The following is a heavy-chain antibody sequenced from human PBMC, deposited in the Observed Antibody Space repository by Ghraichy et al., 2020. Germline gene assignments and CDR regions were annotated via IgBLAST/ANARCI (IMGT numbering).Heavy chain of an antibody. CDR2: ISGSGGST. CDR1: GFTFSSYA. CDR3: ANDRTSVEDIAVAVDPPFDY. V-gene: IGHV3-23*01. Sequence: GGSLRLSCAASGFTFSSYAMSWVRQAPGKGLEWVSAISGSGGSTYYADSVKGRFTISRDNSKNTLYLQMNSLRAEDTAVYYCANDRTSVEDIAVAVDPPFDYWGQGTLVTVSS. D-gene: IGHD6-19*01. J-gene: IGHJ4*02.